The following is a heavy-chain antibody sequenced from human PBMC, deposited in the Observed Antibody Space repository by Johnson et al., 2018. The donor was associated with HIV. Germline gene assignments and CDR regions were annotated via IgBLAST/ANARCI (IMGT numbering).Heavy chain of an antibody. CDR1: RFTVNSNY. V-gene: IGHV3-66*01. D-gene: IGHD5-18*01. CDR2: VYSGGST. Sequence: EQLVESGGGLVQPGGSLRLSCAASRFTVNSNYMSWVRQAPGKGLEWVSVVYSGGSTYYADSVKGRFTISRDNSKNTLYLQMNSLRVEDTAVYYCAKAYTYGAFDIWGQGTMVTVSS. CDR3: AKAYTYGAFDI. J-gene: IGHJ3*02.